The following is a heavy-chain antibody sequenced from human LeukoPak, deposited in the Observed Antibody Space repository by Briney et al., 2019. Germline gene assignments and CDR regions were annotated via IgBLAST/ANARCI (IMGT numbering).Heavy chain of an antibody. J-gene: IGHJ3*02. CDR1: GFTFSAYN. Sequence: GRSLRLSCEASGFTFSAYNLHRVRQAPGKGLEWVAVISNDGNNKYDADSVKGRFTVSRDNSKNTLYLQMNTLRAEDTAVYYCARGLVGVSGAFDIWGQGTLVTVSS. D-gene: IGHD1-26*01. V-gene: IGHV3-30*04. CDR2: ISNDGNNK. CDR3: ARGLVGVSGAFDI.